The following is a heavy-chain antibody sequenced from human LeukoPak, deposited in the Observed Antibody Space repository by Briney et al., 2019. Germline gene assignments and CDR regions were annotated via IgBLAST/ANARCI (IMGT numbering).Heavy chain of an antibody. V-gene: IGHV1-69*05. Sequence: ASVKVSCKASGGTFSSYAISWVRQAPGQGLEWMGGIIPIFGTANYAQKLQGRVTMTTDTSTSTAYMELRSLRSDDTAVYYCARVSDYYDSSGGYWGQGTLVTVSS. CDR2: IIPIFGTA. CDR3: ARVSDYYDSSGGY. D-gene: IGHD3-22*01. J-gene: IGHJ4*02. CDR1: GGTFSSYA.